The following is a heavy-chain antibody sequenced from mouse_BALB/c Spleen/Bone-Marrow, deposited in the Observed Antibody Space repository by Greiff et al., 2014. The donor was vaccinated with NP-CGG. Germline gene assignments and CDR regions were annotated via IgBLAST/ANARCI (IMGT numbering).Heavy chain of an antibody. CDR1: GYTSSTYW. J-gene: IGHJ3*01. Sequence: QVQLQQSGAELMKPGASVKISCKATGYTSSTYWIAWVKERPGHGLEWIGEILPGISTNYNEKFKGKAIFTADTSSNTTYMQLSSLTSEDSAVYYCAREDYGNYAWFAYWGQGTLVTVSA. D-gene: IGHD2-1*01. V-gene: IGHV1-9*01. CDR2: ILPGIST. CDR3: AREDYGNYAWFAY.